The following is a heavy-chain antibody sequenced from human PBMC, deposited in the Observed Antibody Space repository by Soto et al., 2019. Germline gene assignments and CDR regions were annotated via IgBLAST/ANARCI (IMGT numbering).Heavy chain of an antibody. J-gene: IGHJ6*02. CDR2: IYPGDSDT. Sequence: PGESLKISCKGSGYSFTSYWIGWVRQMPGKGLEWMGIIYPGDSDTRYSPPFQGQVTISADKSISTAYLQWSSLKASDTAMYYCASIMAEDPHHDLMDVCGQRTTVTVSS. V-gene: IGHV5-51*01. D-gene: IGHD2-8*01. CDR3: ASIMAEDPHHDLMDV. CDR1: GYSFTSYW.